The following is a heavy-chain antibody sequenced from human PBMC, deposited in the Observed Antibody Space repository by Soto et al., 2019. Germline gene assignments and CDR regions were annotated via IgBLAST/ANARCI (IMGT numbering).Heavy chain of an antibody. D-gene: IGHD4-4*01. CDR3: AKDLYSNYGDAFDI. CDR2: ISLNSDSI. J-gene: IGHJ3*02. Sequence: LRLSGAASGFPFDQYAMHWVRHAPGKGLEWVSGISLNSDSIVYADYVKGRFTISRDNAKNSLYLQMNSLRAEDTALYYCAKDLYSNYGDAFDIWGQGTMVTVSS. V-gene: IGHV3-9*01. CDR1: GFPFDQYA.